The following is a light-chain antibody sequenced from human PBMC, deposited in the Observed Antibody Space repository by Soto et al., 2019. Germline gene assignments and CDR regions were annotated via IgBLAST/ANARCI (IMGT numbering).Light chain of an antibody. V-gene: IGLV2-14*01. CDR2: DVS. J-gene: IGLJ1*01. CDR3: SSYTSSSIYV. Sequence: QSVLTQPASVSGSPGQSITISCTGTSSDVGGYNYVSWYQQHPGKAPELLIFDVSNRPSGVSNRFSGSKSGNTASLTISGLQAEDETDYYCSSYTSSSIYVFGTGTKLTVL. CDR1: SSDVGGYNY.